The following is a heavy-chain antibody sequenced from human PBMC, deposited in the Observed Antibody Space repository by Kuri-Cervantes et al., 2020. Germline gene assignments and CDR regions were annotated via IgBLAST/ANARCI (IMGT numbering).Heavy chain of an antibody. CDR1: GGSISSGDYY. D-gene: IGHD6-19*01. V-gene: IGHV4-30-4*01. CDR3: ARDSTRGSGWYGWGNAKTYNWFDP. J-gene: IGHJ5*02. Sequence: LRLSCTVSGGSISSGDYYWSWIRQPPGKGLEWIGYIYYSGSTYYNPSLKSRVTISVDTSKNQFSLKLSSVTAADTAVYYCARDSTRGSGWYGWGNAKTYNWFDPWGQGTLVTVSS. CDR2: IYYSGST.